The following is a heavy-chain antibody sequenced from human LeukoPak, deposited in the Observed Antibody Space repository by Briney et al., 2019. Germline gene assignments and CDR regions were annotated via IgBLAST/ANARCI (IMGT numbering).Heavy chain of an antibody. D-gene: IGHD6-13*01. CDR2: IIPIFGTA. CDR1: GGTFSSYA. V-gene: IGHV1-69*01. J-gene: IGHJ5*02. CDR3: ARDSVGIAAAGTGAWFDP. Sequence: GSSVKVSCKASGGTFSSYAISWVRQAPGHALEWMGGIIPIFGTANYAQKFHGTVTITADESTSTAYMELSSLRSEDTAVYYCARDSVGIAAAGTGAWFDPWGQRTLVTVSS.